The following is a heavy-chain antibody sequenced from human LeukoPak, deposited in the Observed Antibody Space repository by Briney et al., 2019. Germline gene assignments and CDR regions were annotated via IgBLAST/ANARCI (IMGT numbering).Heavy chain of an antibody. CDR1: GYTFTGYY. CDR3: AREMGVVVAATYYYCYMDV. Sequence: ASVKVSCKASGYTFTGYYMHWVRQAPGQGLEWMGWINPNSGGTNYAQKFQGRVTMTRDTSISTAYMELSRLRSDDTAVYYCAREMGVVVAATYYYCYMDVWGKGTTVTISS. D-gene: IGHD2-15*01. CDR2: INPNSGGT. J-gene: IGHJ6*03. V-gene: IGHV1-2*02.